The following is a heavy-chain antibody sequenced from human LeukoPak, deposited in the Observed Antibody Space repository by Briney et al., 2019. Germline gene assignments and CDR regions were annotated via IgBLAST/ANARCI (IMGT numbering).Heavy chain of an antibody. CDR2: INPSGGST. CDR1: GYTFTSCY. J-gene: IGHJ5*02. D-gene: IGHD3-22*01. CDR3: ARELRLYYYDSSGYYYDWFDP. V-gene: IGHV1-46*03. Sequence: ASVKVSCKASGYTFTSCYMHWVRQAPGQGLEWMGIINPSGGSTSYAQKFQGRVTMTRDTSTSTVYMELSGLRSEDTAVYYCARELRLYYYDSSGYYYDWFDPWGQGTLVTVSS.